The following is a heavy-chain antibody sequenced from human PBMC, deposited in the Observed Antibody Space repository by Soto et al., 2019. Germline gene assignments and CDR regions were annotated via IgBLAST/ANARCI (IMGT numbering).Heavy chain of an antibody. Sequence: PSETLSLTCAVSGGSISSGGYSWSWIRQPPGKGLEWIGYIYYTGTTTYSPSLKSRVTISVDTSTNQISLKLSSVTAADTAFYYCARLGGYYQSLDTWGQGTLVTVSS. CDR3: ARLGGYYQSLDT. CDR1: GGSISSGGYS. CDR2: IYYTGTT. D-gene: IGHD3-22*01. V-gene: IGHV4-61*08. J-gene: IGHJ5*02.